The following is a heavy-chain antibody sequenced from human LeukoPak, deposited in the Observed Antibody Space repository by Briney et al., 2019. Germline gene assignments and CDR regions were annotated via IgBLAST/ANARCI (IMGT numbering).Heavy chain of an antibody. CDR1: GYTFTSYG. D-gene: IGHD3-3*01. Sequence: GASVKVSCKASGYTFTSYGISWVRQAPGQGLEWMGWISAYNGNTNYAQKLQGRVTMTTDTSTSTAYMELRSLRSDDTAVYYCARTRFLARYDNWFDPWGQGTLVTVSS. CDR3: ARTRFLARYDNWFDP. V-gene: IGHV1-18*01. CDR2: ISAYNGNT. J-gene: IGHJ5*02.